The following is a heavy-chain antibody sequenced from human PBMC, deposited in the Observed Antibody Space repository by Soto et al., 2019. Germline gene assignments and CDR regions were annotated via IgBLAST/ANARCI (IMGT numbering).Heavy chain of an antibody. J-gene: IGHJ4*02. Sequence: VKVSCKASGYTFTNYDINWVRQATGQGPEWMGWMNPDSGDTGYVPNFQGRVSMTRSTSISTAYMELSDLRSEDTAVYYCARSRGGTGVHFDFWGQGTQVTVSS. CDR2: MNPDSGDT. V-gene: IGHV1-8*01. D-gene: IGHD7-27*01. CDR1: GYTFTNYD. CDR3: ARSRGGTGVHFDF.